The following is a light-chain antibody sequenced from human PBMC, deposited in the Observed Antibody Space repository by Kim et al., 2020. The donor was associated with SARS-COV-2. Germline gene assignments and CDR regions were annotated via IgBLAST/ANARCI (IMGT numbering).Light chain of an antibody. CDR2: DNN. Sequence: QSVLTQPPSVSAAPGQKVTISCSGSSSNIGNNYVSWYQQLPGTVPKLLIYDNNERPSGIPDRFSGSKSGTSATLGITGLQTGDEADYYCFTWDSSLRAWVFGGGTQLTVL. CDR3: FTWDSSLRAWV. J-gene: IGLJ3*02. V-gene: IGLV1-51*01. CDR1: SSNIGNNY.